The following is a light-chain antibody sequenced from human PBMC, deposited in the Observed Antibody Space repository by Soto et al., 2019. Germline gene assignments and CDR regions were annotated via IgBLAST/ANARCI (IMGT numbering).Light chain of an antibody. CDR1: QSVSSSY. CDR3: QHRNNRPFS. V-gene: IGKV3D-20*02. J-gene: IGKJ3*01. Sequence: EIVLTQSPGTLSLSPGERATLSCRASQSVSSSYLVWHQQKPGQAPRLLIYAASRRATGIPDRFSGSGSGTDFTLTISRLEPEDFAVYYCQHRNNRPFSFGPGTKVDIK. CDR2: AAS.